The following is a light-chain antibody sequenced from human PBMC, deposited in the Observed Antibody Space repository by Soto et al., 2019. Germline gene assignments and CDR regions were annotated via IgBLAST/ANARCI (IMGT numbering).Light chain of an antibody. CDR2: AAS. J-gene: IGKJ1*01. Sequence: DIQMTQSPSSLSASVGDRVTIPCRASQGISNHLAWYQQKPGKLPKLLVYAASTLQSGVPSRFSGSGSGTDFTLTISSLQPEDFATYYCQQSYSTPRTFGQGTKVDIK. V-gene: IGKV1-39*01. CDR3: QQSYSTPRT. CDR1: QGISNH.